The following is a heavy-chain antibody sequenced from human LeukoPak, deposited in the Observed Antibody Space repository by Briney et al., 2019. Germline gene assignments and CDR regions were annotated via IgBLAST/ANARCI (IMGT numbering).Heavy chain of an antibody. CDR1: GGSISSYY. CDR2: IYYSGGT. CDR3: ARVGIAAPNWFDP. Sequence: PSETLSLTCTVSGGSISSYYWSWIRQPPGKGLEWIGYIYYSGGTNYNPSLKSRVTISVDTSKNQFSLKLSSVTAADTAVYYCARVGIAAPNWFDPWGQGTLVTVSS. V-gene: IGHV4-59*01. J-gene: IGHJ5*02. D-gene: IGHD6-13*01.